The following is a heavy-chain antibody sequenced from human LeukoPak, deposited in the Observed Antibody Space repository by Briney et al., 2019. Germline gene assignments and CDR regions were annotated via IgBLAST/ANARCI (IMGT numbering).Heavy chain of an antibody. CDR3: VSWYDILTSHYYFDY. Sequence: GGSLRLSCAVSGFTFSSYAMHWVRQAPGKGLEWVAVIWYDGSNKYYGDSVKGRFTISRDNSKNTLYLQMNSLRADDTAVYYCVSWYDILTSHYYFDYWGQGTLVTVSS. J-gene: IGHJ4*02. CDR1: GFTFSSYA. CDR2: IWYDGSNK. V-gene: IGHV3-33*01. D-gene: IGHD3-9*01.